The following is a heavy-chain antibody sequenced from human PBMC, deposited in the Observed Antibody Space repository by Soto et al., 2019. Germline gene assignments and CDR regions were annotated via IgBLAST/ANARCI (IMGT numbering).Heavy chain of an antibody. CDR3: AKPWLPSIPDRPPRFDY. D-gene: IGHD6-6*01. CDR2: ISDSGDIT. V-gene: IGHV3-23*01. Sequence: GGSLRLSCAASEFTFSAYAMTWVRQAPGRGLQWVATISDSGDITYYADSVKGRFTISRDNSRNTLYLQMNNLRAEDTALYYCAKPWLPSIPDRPPRFDYWGRGTLVPVSS. CDR1: EFTFSAYA. J-gene: IGHJ4*02.